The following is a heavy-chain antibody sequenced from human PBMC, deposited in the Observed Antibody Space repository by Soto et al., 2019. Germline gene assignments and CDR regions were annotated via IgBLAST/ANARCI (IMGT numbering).Heavy chain of an antibody. CDR2: IYYSGST. CDR1: GGSISSGGYY. V-gene: IGHV4-31*03. Sequence: PSETLSRTCTVSGGSISSGGYYWSWIRQHPGKGLEWIGYIYYSGSTYYNPSLKSRVTISVDTSKNQFSLKLSSVTAADTAVYYCARDLFYGSGSVRSDYYYGMDVWGQGTTVTVSS. J-gene: IGHJ6*02. CDR3: ARDLFYGSGSVRSDYYYGMDV. D-gene: IGHD3-10*01.